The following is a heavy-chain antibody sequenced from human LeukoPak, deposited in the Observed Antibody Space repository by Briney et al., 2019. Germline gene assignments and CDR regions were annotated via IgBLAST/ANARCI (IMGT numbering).Heavy chain of an antibody. CDR1: GFTFSSYS. CDR2: ISESSSTI. CDR3: AELGITMIGGV. Sequence: TGGSLRLSCAASGFTFSSYSMSWVRQAPGRGLEWISYISESSSTIYYVDSVKGRFTISRDNAKNSLYLQMNSLRAEDTAVYYCAELGITMIGGVWGKGTTVTISS. J-gene: IGHJ6*04. D-gene: IGHD3-10*02. V-gene: IGHV3-48*04.